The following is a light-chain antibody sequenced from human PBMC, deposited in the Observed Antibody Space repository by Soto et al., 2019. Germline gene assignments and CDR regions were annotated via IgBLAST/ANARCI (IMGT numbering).Light chain of an antibody. CDR3: QQSYSAPLFP. CDR1: QSISSY. Sequence: DIQMTQSPSSLSASVGDRVTITCRASQSISSYSNGYQQNPGKAPKLLIYAASRLQSGVPSRFSGRGSGTDLTLTISSLRPEVFATNNCQQSYSAPLFPFGPGTKVDI. J-gene: IGKJ3*01. V-gene: IGKV1-39*01. CDR2: AAS.